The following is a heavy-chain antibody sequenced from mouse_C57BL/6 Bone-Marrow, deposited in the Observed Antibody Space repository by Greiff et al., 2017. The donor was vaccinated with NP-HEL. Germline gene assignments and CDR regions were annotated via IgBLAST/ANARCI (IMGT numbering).Heavy chain of an antibody. J-gene: IGHJ3*01. D-gene: IGHD2-3*01. Sequence: EVNLVESGGGLVKPGGSLKLSCAASGFTFSSYAMSWVRQTPEKRLEWVATISDGGSYTYYPDNVKGRFTISRDNAKNNLYLQMSHLKSEDTAMYYCARDHGWLPFAYWGQGTLVTVSA. V-gene: IGHV5-4*01. CDR1: GFTFSSYA. CDR3: ARDHGWLPFAY. CDR2: ISDGGSYT.